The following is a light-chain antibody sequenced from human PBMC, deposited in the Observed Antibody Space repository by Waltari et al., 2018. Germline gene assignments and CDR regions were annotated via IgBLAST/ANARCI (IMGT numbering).Light chain of an antibody. CDR1: SGHSSNV. Sequence: QLVLTQSPSASASLGASVTLTSTLNSGHSSNVVAWLQQQPENGPRYLMKVNSDGSHSKGDEIPDRFSGSSSEAERYLTISSVQSEDEADYYCQTGGHGTWVFGGGTKLTVL. CDR3: QTGGHGTWV. V-gene: IGLV4-69*01. J-gene: IGLJ3*02. CDR2: VNSDGSH.